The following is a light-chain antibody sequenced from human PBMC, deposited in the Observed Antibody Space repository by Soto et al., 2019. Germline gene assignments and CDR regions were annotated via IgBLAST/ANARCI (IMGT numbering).Light chain of an antibody. J-gene: IGKJ4*01. Sequence: DIQITLSPSSLPASEPDRVSLTCQASQDIKSYLTWYQQKSGKTPKLLIYGASNWATGVPSRFSGSGSGTDFTFTINSLQSEDIAIYYCQHYDNWPLTFGGGTKVDIK. CDR1: QDIKSY. CDR3: QHYDNWPLT. V-gene: IGKV1-33*01. CDR2: GAS.